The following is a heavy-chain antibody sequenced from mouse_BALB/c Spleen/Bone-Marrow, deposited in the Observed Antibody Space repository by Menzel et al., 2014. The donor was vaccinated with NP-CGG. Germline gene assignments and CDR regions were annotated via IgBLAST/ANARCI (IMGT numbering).Heavy chain of an antibody. J-gene: IGHJ2*01. CDR3: ARLITTYFDY. V-gene: IGHV5-12-2*01. Sequence: EVKLMESGGGLVQPGGSLKLSCAASGFTFSSYTMSWVRQTPEKRLERIAYISNGGGSTYYPDTVKGRFTISRDNAKNTLYLQMSSLKSEDTAMYYCARLITTYFDYWGQGTTLTVSS. CDR1: GFTFSSYT. D-gene: IGHD1-1*01. CDR2: ISNGGGST.